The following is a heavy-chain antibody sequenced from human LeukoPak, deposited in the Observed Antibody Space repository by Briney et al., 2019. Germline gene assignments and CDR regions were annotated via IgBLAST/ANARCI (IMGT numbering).Heavy chain of an antibody. J-gene: IGHJ4*02. V-gene: IGHV3-23*01. Sequence: GGSLRLSCAASGFTFSSYAMSWVRQAPGKGLEWVSAIGGSGGSTYYADSVKGRFTISRDNSKNTLYLQMNSLRAEDTAVYYCAKDRLLRYFDWLLVSDWGQGTLVTVSS. D-gene: IGHD3-9*01. CDR1: GFTFSSYA. CDR3: AKDRLLRYFDWLLVSD. CDR2: IGGSGGST.